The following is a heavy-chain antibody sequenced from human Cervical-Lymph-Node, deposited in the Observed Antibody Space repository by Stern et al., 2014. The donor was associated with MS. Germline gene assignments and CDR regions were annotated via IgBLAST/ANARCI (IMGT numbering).Heavy chain of an antibody. D-gene: IGHD2-15*01. V-gene: IGHV3-33*01. Sequence: VQLVESGGGVVQPGRSLRLSCAASGFTFSSYGMHWVRQAPGKGLEWVAGIWYDGSNKYYEDSVKGRFTISRDNSKNTLYLQMNSLRAEDTAVYYCARDRGCSGGSCYPSYYYYYGMDVWGQGTTVTVSS. J-gene: IGHJ6*02. CDR1: GFTFSSYG. CDR2: IWYDGSNK. CDR3: ARDRGCSGGSCYPSYYYYYGMDV.